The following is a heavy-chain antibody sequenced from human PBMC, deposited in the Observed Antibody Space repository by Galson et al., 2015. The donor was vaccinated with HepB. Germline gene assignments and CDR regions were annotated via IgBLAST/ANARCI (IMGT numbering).Heavy chain of an antibody. D-gene: IGHD3-9*01. CDR1: GFTFSSYS. CDR2: ISSSSSCI. Sequence: SLRLSCAASGFTFSSYSMNWVRQAPGKGLEWVSSISSSSSCIYYADSMKGRFTISRDNAKNSLYLQMNSLRAEDTAVYYCTRYFDRGYFDYWGQGTLVTVSS. CDR3: TRYFDRGYFDY. J-gene: IGHJ4*02. V-gene: IGHV3-21*01.